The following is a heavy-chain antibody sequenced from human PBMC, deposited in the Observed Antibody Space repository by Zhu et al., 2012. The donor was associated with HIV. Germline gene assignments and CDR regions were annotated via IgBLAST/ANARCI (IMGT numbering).Heavy chain of an antibody. CDR2: IYYSGST. V-gene: IGHV4-59*01. J-gene: IGHJ4*02. Sequence: QVQLQESGPGLVKPSETLSLTCTVSGGSISSYYWSWIRQPPGKGLEWIGYIYYSGSTNYNPSLKSRVTISVDTSKNQFSLKLSSVTAADTAVYYCARVNTLRAVAGYYFDYWGQGTLVTVSS. CDR3: ARVNTLRAVAGYYFDY. D-gene: IGHD6-19*01. CDR1: GGSISSYY.